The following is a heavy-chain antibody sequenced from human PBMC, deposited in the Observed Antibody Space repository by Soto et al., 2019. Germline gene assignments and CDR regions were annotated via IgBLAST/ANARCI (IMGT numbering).Heavy chain of an antibody. CDR2: IYYSGST. J-gene: IGHJ4*02. CDR1: GGSISSYY. Sequence: PSETLSLTCTVSGGSISSYYWSWIRQPPGKGLEWIGYIYYSGSTNYNPSLKSRVTISVDTSKNQFSLKLSSVTAADTAVYYGARGSPPDEALDYWGQGTMVTVSS. V-gene: IGHV4-59*01. CDR3: ARGSPPDEALDY.